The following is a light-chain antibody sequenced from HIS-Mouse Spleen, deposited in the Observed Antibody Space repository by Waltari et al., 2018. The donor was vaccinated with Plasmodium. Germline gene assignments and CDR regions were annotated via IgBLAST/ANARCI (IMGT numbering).Light chain of an antibody. J-gene: IGLJ2*01. Sequence: QSALTQPASVSGSPGQSITISCTGTSSDVGRYNLVSWYQQHPGKAPTLMSYEGSKRPSGVANRFSGSKSGNTASRTISGLQAEDEADYYCCSYAGSSTFVVFGGGTKLTVL. CDR3: CSYAGSSTFVV. CDR1: SSDVGRYNL. V-gene: IGLV2-23*03. CDR2: EGS.